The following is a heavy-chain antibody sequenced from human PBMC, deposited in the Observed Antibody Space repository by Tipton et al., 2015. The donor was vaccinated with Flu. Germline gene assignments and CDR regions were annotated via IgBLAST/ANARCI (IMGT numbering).Heavy chain of an antibody. CDR3: ARERRDAFDI. Sequence: TLSLTCTVSGDSISRGSYYYNWIRQPAGKGLEWIGRIYTSGSTNYNPSLKSRVTISVDTSKNQFSLKLSSVTAADTAVYYCARERRDAFDIWGQGTMVTVSS. J-gene: IGHJ3*02. CDR1: GDSISRGSYY. CDR2: IYTSGST. V-gene: IGHV4-61*02.